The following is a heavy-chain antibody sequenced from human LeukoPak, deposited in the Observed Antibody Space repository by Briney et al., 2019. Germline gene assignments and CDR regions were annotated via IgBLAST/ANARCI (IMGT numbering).Heavy chain of an antibody. CDR2: INSRSTYI. V-gene: IGHV3-21*01. D-gene: IGHD1-14*01. Sequence: GGSLRLSCGASGFTFSNYNMNWVRQAPGEGLEWVSSINSRSTYIFYADSVMGRFTISRDNAKNSLFLQMNSLRAEDAAVYYCARDETNGFDSWGQGTLVTVSS. CDR3: ARDETNGFDS. CDR1: GFTFSNYN. J-gene: IGHJ5*01.